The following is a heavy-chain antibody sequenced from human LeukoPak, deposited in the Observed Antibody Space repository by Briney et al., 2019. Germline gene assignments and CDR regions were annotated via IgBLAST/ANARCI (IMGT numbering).Heavy chain of an antibody. CDR3: AKRGRIAAAGTVKYYYYYYGMDV. Sequence: GSLRLSCAASGFTFSSYAMSWVRQAPGKGLEWVSAISGSGGSTYYADSVKGRFTISRDNSKNTLYLQMNSLRAEDTAVYYCAKRGRIAAAGTVKYYYYYYGMDVWGQGTTVTVSS. V-gene: IGHV3-23*01. J-gene: IGHJ6*02. CDR2: ISGSGGST. CDR1: GFTFSSYA. D-gene: IGHD6-13*01.